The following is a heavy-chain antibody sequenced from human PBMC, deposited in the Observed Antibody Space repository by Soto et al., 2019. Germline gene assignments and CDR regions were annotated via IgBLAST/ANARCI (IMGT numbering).Heavy chain of an antibody. CDR1: GGTFSSYG. V-gene: IGHV1-69*01. Sequence: QVQLVQSGAEVKKPGSSVKVSCKASGGTFSSYGHNWVRQAPGQGLEWMGGFIPMFGTANYAQKFQGRVTFSADESTSTAYMDLSNLRSEDTAVYYCTRGHDSYGGGYSRVDYWGQGTQVSVSS. D-gene: IGHD2-21*01. CDR3: TRGHDSYGGGYSRVDY. CDR2: FIPMFGTA. J-gene: IGHJ4*02.